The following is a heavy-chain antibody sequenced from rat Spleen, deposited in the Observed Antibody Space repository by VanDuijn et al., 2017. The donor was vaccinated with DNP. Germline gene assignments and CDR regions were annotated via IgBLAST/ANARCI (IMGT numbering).Heavy chain of an antibody. CDR3: VRWNSGHFDY. CDR1: XXTXXXYG. D-gene: IGHD4-3*01. CDR2: ISCDGGST. Sequence: EVQLVESGGGLVXXXRSXXLSCAAXXXTXXXYGXXXVLQAPTKGQEWVASISCDGGSTYYRDSVKCRFTISRYNAKSTLYLQMNTLRSEDMATYYCVRWNSGHFDYWGQGVMVTVSS. V-gene: IGHV5-22*01. J-gene: IGHJ2*01.